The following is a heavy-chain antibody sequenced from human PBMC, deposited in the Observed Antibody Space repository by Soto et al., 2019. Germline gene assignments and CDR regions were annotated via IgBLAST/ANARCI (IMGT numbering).Heavy chain of an antibody. CDR1: GFTFSNAW. CDR3: AKARRPQLLTYYFDH. J-gene: IGHJ4*02. CDR2: IKSKTDGGTT. Sequence: GGSLRLSCAASGFTFSNAWMNWVRQAPGKGLEWVGRIKSKTDGGTTDYAATVKGRFTISRDDSKNTLYLQMNSLKTEDTAVYYCAKARRPQLLTYYFDHWGQGTLVTVSS. D-gene: IGHD2-2*01. V-gene: IGHV3-15*07.